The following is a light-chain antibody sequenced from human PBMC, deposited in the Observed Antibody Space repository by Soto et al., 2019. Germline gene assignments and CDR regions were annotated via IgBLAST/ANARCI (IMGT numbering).Light chain of an antibody. CDR3: DQSYTTPYA. V-gene: IGKV1-39*01. J-gene: IGKJ2*01. CDR2: AAS. Sequence: DILMTQSPSSLSASVGDRVTITCRANQYISNYLNWYQQKPGKAPKFLIYAASSLQSGVSSRFSGSGAGTDFTLTISGLQPEDIAICYCDQSYTTPYAFGPGTKVDMK. CDR1: QYISNY.